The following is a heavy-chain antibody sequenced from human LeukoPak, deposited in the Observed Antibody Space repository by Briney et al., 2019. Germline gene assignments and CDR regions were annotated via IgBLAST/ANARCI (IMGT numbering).Heavy chain of an antibody. CDR3: ARDSGDSSGVAYDY. V-gene: IGHV1-18*01. CDR1: GYTFTSYG. CDR2: ISAYNGNT. D-gene: IGHD3-22*01. J-gene: IGHJ4*02. Sequence: ASVKVSCKASGYTFTSYGISWVRQAPGQGLEWMGWISAYNGNTNYAQKLQGRVTMTTDASTSKAYMELRSLRSDDTAVYYCARDSGDSSGVAYDYWGQGTLVTVSS.